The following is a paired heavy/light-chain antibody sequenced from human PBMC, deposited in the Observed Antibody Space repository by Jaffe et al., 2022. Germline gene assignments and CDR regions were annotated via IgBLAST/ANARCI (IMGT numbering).Light chain of an antibody. Sequence: AIRMTQSPSSLSASTGDRVTITCRASQGISSYLAWYQQKPGKAPKLLIYAASTLQSGVPSRFSGSGSGTDFTLTISCLQSEDFATYYCQQYYSYPPTFGGGTKVEIK. J-gene: IGKJ4*01. V-gene: IGKV1-8*01. CDR1: QGISSY. CDR3: QQYYSYPPT. CDR2: AAS.
Heavy chain of an antibody. CDR3: AKDQGYYGSGSYYNVAAWGREAFDI. D-gene: IGHD3-10*01. J-gene: IGHJ3*02. Sequence: QVQLVESGGGVVQPGGSLRLSCAASGFTFSSYGMHWVRQAPGKGLEWVAFIRYDGSNKYYADSVKGRFTISRDNSKNTLYLQMNSLRAEDTAVYYCAKDQGYYGSGSYYNVAAWGREAFDIWGQGTMVTVSS. CDR2: IRYDGSNK. V-gene: IGHV3-30*02. CDR1: GFTFSSYG.